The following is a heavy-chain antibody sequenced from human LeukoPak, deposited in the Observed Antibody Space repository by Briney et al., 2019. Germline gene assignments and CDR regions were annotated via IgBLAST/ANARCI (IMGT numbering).Heavy chain of an antibody. V-gene: IGHV1-69*04. D-gene: IGHD3-16*02. Sequence: ASVKVSCKASGGTFSSYAISWVRQAPGQGLEWMGRIIPILGIANYAQKFQGRVTITADKSTSTAYMELSSLRSEDTAVYYCAIVWRGVIDPFFDYWGQGTLVTVSS. CDR3: AIVWRGVIDPFFDY. CDR1: GGTFSSYA. J-gene: IGHJ4*02. CDR2: IIPILGIA.